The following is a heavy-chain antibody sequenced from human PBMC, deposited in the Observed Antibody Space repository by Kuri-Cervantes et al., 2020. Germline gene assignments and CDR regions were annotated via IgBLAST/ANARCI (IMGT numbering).Heavy chain of an antibody. CDR1: GYTFTGYY. V-gene: IGHV1-2*04. J-gene: IGHJ6*03. Sequence: ASVKVSCKASGYTFTGYYMHWVRQAPGQGLEWMGWINPNSGGTNYAQKFQGWVTMTRDTSISTAYMELSRLRSDDTAVYYCARSATIVVVTAEYYMDVWGKGTTVTVSS. CDR3: ARSATIVVVTAEYYMDV. D-gene: IGHD2-21*02. CDR2: INPNSGGT.